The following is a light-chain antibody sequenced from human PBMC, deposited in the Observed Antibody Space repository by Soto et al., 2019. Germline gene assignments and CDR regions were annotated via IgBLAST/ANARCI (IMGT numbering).Light chain of an antibody. CDR2: DAS. Sequence: DIQMTQSPSTLSASVGDRVTITCRASQSISSWLAWYQQKPGKAPKLLIYDASSLASGVPSRFSGSGSGTEFTLTISSLQPDDFATDYCQQYNSYPRTFGQETKVDIK. J-gene: IGKJ1*01. CDR1: QSISSW. CDR3: QQYNSYPRT. V-gene: IGKV1-5*01.